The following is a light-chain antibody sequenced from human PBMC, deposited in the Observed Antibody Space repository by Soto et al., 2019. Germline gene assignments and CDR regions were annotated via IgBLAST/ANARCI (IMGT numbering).Light chain of an antibody. J-gene: IGLJ2*01. V-gene: IGLV3-9*01. CDR2: RDN. Sequence: SYELTQPLSVSVAVGQTARITCGGNNIGSKNVHWYQQKPGQAPVVVIYRDNNRPSGIPERFSGSNSGNTATLTISRAQAGDEADYYCQVWDSSTVVFGGGTKLTVL. CDR3: QVWDSSTVV. CDR1: NIGSKN.